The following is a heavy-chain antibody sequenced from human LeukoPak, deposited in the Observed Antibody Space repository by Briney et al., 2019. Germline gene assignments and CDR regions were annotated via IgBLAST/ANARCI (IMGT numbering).Heavy chain of an antibody. CDR1: GSTFSSYW. D-gene: IGHD2-21*01. CDR3: AAWYSETTQEHNS. CDR2: INPDGDGK. J-gene: IGHJ4*02. Sequence: GGSLRLSCAASGSTFSSYWMSWVRQAPGKGLEWVANINPDGDGKRYVDSVKGRFTISRDNAKTSLFLQMNSLRAEDTALYYCAAWYSETTQEHNSWGQGTLVTVSS. V-gene: IGHV3-7*01.